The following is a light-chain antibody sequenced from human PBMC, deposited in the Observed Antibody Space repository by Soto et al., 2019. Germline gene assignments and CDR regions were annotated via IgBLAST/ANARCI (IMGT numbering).Light chain of an antibody. Sequence: EVVMTQSPATLSVSPGERATLSCRASQGVGSNLAWYQQKPGQAPRLLIYGASTRATGVPARFTGSGSGTEFTLTISSLQSEDFAIYYCQQCNNWPLTFGQGTKVEIK. CDR2: GAS. CDR3: QQCNNWPLT. CDR1: QGVGSN. J-gene: IGKJ1*01. V-gene: IGKV3-15*01.